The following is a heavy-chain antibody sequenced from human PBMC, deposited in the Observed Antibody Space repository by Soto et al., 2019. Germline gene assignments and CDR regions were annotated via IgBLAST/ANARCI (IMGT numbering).Heavy chain of an antibody. CDR3: AKDIWHGGAAAGTFNY. CDR1: GFTFDDYA. Sequence: GGSLRLSCAASGFTFDDYAMHWVRQAPGKGLEWVSGISWNSGSIGYADSVKGRFTISRDNAKNSLYLQMNSLRAEDTALYYCAKDIWHGGAAAGTFNYWGQGTLVTVSS. V-gene: IGHV3-9*01. CDR2: ISWNSGSI. D-gene: IGHD6-13*01. J-gene: IGHJ4*02.